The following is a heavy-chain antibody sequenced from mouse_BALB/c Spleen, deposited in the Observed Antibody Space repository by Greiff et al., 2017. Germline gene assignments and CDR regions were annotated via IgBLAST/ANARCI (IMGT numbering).Heavy chain of an antibody. V-gene: IGHV1-54*01. D-gene: IGHD2-14*01. CDR1: GYAFTNYL. Sequence: VMLVESGAELVRPGTSVKVSCKASGYAFTNYLIEWVKQRPGQGLEWIGVINPGSGGTNYNEKFKGKATLTADKSSSTAYMQLSSLTSDDSAVYFCARRNYRLYYFDYWGQGTTLTVSS. CDR2: INPGSGGT. J-gene: IGHJ2*01. CDR3: ARRNYRLYYFDY.